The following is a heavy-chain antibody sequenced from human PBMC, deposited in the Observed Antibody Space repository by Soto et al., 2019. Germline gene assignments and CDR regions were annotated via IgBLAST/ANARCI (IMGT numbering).Heavy chain of an antibody. V-gene: IGHV1-2*02. CDR2: INPNSGGT. Sequence: ASVKVSCKASGYTFTGYYMHWVRHAPGQGLEWMGWINPNSGGTNYAQKFQGRVTMTRDTSISTAYMELSRLRSDDTAVYYCARGRRMKITMIVGNAFDIWGQGTMVTVSS. CDR1: GYTFTGYY. D-gene: IGHD3-22*01. CDR3: ARGRRMKITMIVGNAFDI. J-gene: IGHJ3*02.